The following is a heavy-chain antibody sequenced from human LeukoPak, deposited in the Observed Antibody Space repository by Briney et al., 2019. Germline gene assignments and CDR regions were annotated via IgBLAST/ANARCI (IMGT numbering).Heavy chain of an antibody. CDR1: GGSFSGYY. CDR2: INHSGST. Sequence: SETLSLTCAVYGGSFSGYYWSWIRQPPGKGLEWIGEINHSGSTNYTPSLKSRVTISVDTSKNQFSLKLSSVTAAATAVYYCARGRLRYYYYSGMDVWGQGTTVTVSS. D-gene: IGHD5-12*01. CDR3: ARGRLRYYYYSGMDV. J-gene: IGHJ6*02. V-gene: IGHV4-34*01.